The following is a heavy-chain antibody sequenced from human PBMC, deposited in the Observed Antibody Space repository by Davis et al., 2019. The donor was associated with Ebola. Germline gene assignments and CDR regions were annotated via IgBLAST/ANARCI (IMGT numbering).Heavy chain of an antibody. CDR3: AREGYDYIWGSYRYTVGSGMDV. CDR1: GFTFSSYW. CDR2: IKQDGSEK. Sequence: GESLKISCAASGFTFSSYWMSWVRQAPGKGLEWVANIKQDGSEKYYVDSVKGRFTISSDNAKNSLYLQMNSLRAEDTAVYYCAREGYDYIWGSYRYTVGSGMDVWGQGTTVTVSS. V-gene: IGHV3-7*01. D-gene: IGHD3-16*02. J-gene: IGHJ6*02.